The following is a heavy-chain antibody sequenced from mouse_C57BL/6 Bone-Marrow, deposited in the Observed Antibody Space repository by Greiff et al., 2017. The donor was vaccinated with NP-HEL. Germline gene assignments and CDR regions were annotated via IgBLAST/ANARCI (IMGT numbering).Heavy chain of an antibody. V-gene: IGHV10-1*01. Sequence: EAGGGLVQPKGSLKLSCAASGFSFNTYAMNWVRQAPGKGLEWVARLRSKSNNYATYYADSVKDRFTISSYDPDSRLYLKMNNLKTEDTAMYYCGGASYLQYDMDYWGQGTTLTVSS. D-gene: IGHD2-14*01. CDR3: GGASYLQYDMDY. CDR2: LRSKSNNYAT. CDR1: GFSFNTYA. J-gene: IGHJ2*01.